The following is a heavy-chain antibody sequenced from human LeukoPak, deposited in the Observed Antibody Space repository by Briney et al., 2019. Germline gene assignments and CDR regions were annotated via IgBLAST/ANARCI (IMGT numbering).Heavy chain of an antibody. CDR2: ISNSGSST. CDR3: ARWTRVTSSSLWYFDL. D-gene: IGHD6-6*01. V-gene: IGHV3-48*03. CDR1: GFTFSSCE. J-gene: IGHJ2*01. Sequence: GGSLRLSCAASGFTFSSCEMNWVRQAPGKGLDWVSYISNSGSSTYYADSVKGRFTISRDNAKNSLYLQMNSLRAEDTAVYYCARWTRVTSSSLWYFDLWGRGNLVTVSS.